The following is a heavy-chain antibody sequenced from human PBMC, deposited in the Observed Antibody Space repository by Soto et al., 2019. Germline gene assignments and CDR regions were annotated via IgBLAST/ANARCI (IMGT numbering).Heavy chain of an antibody. CDR3: ARDRSLSGTTGTTNVFAFDI. V-gene: IGHV1-2*04. Sequence: GASVKVSCKASGGTFSSYAISWVRQAPGQGLEWMGGINPNCGGTNYAQKFQGWVTMTRDTSTSTAYMELSRLRSDDTAVYYCARDRSLSGTTGTTNVFAFDIWGQGTMVTVSS. CDR2: INPNCGGT. D-gene: IGHD1-1*01. J-gene: IGHJ3*02. CDR1: GGTFSSYA.